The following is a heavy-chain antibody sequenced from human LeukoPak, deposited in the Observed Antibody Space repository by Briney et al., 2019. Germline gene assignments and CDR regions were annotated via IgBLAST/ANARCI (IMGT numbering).Heavy chain of an antibody. D-gene: IGHD3-16*01. CDR2: IYYSGST. V-gene: IGHV4-59*08. Sequence: PSETLSLTCTVSGGSISSHYWSWIRQPPGKGLEWIGYIYYSGSTNYNPSLKSRVTISVDTSKNQFSLKLSSVTAADTAVYYCARIEGDNSLDFWGPGTLVTVSS. CDR3: ARIEGDNSLDF. CDR1: GGSISSHY. J-gene: IGHJ4*02.